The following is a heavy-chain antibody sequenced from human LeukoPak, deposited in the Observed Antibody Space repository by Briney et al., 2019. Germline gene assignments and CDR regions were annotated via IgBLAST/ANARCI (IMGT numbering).Heavy chain of an antibody. V-gene: IGHV4-59*01. CDR1: GGSISSYY. CDR2: IYYSGST. Sequence: PSETPSLTCTVSGGSISSYYWSWIRQPPGKGLEWIGYIYYSGSTNYNPSLKSRVTISVDTSKNQFSLKLSSVTAADTAVYYCARGRAYFDYWGQGTLVTVSS. CDR3: ARGRAYFDY. J-gene: IGHJ4*02.